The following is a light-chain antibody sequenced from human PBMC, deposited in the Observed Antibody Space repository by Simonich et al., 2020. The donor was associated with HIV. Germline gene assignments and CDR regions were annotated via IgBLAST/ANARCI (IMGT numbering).Light chain of an antibody. V-gene: IGKV2-30*01. CDR2: KVF. J-gene: IGKJ3*01. CDR1: QSLVYSDGNTY. Sequence: VVMTQSPLSLPVTLGQPASISCRSSQSLVYSDGNTYLNWFSQRPGQSPRRLIYKVFNRASGVPDRFSGSGSGTDFTLKISRVEAEDVGVYYCMQGTHSFTFGPGTKVDIK. CDR3: MQGTHSFT.